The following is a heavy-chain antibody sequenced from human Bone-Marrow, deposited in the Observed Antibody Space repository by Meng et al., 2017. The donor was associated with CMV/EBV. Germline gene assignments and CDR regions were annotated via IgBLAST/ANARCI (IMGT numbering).Heavy chain of an antibody. D-gene: IGHD2-2*01. J-gene: IGHJ4*02. CDR2: ISSSGSTI. CDR1: GFTFSSYA. CDR3: ASEYCSSTSCQDY. Sequence: GESLKISCAASGFTFSSYAMSWVRQAPGKGLEWVSYISSSGSTIYYADSVKGRFTISRDNAKNSLYLQMNSLRAEDTAVYYCASEYCSSTSCQDYWGQGTLVTVSS. V-gene: IGHV3-48*03.